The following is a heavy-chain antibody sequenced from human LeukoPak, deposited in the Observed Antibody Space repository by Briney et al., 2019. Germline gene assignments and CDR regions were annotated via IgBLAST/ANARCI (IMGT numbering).Heavy chain of an antibody. D-gene: IGHD2-15*01. CDR2: ISYDGSNK. CDR3: AKSPGRYCNGGSCYSY. Sequence: GGSLRLSCAASGFTFSTYDMHWVRQAPGQGLEWVAVISYDGSNKYYADSVKGRFTISRDNSKNTLYLRLNSLRAEDTAVYYCAKSPGRYCNGGSCYSYWGQGTLVTVSS. V-gene: IGHV3-30*18. CDR1: GFTFSTYD. J-gene: IGHJ4*02.